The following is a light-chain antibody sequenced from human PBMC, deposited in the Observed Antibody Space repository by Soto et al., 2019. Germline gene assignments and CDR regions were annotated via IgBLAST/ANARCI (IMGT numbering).Light chain of an antibody. CDR2: GAS. CDR1: QSISNS. J-gene: IGKJ2*01. Sequence: EIVMTQSPASLSVSPGETATLSCRASQSISNSLAWYQQKPGQAPSLLIYGASTRATGIPARFSGSGAGTEFTLTISSLQSEDSALYYCQQYNNWPPRTFGQGTKLEIK. V-gene: IGKV3-15*01. CDR3: QQYNNWPPRT.